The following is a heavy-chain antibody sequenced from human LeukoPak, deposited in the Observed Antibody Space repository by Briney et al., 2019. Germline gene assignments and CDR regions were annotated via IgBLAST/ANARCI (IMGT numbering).Heavy chain of an antibody. CDR1: GFTFSSYS. CDR2: ISTSGGTI. CDR3: ARYAGSPFFDY. V-gene: IGHV3-48*04. D-gene: IGHD2-2*01. J-gene: IGHJ4*02. Sequence: GGSLRLSCAASGFTFSSYSMNWVRQAPGKGLEWISYISTSGGTIFYADSLKGRFTMSRDNAKNSLYLQMNSLRAEDTAVYYCARYAGSPFFDYWGQGTLVTVSS.